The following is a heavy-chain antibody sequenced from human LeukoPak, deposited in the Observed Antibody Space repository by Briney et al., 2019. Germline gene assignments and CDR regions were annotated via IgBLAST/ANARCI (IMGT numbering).Heavy chain of an antibody. D-gene: IGHD3-10*01. CDR2: IYHSGST. V-gene: IGHV4-38-2*02. Sequence: SETLSLTCTVSGYSISSGYYWGWIRQPPGKGLEWIGSIYHSGSTYYNPSLKSRVTISVDTSKNQFSLKLSSVTAADTAVYYCARDSGDKTDFDYWGQGTLVTVSS. J-gene: IGHJ4*02. CDR1: GYSISSGYY. CDR3: ARDSGDKTDFDY.